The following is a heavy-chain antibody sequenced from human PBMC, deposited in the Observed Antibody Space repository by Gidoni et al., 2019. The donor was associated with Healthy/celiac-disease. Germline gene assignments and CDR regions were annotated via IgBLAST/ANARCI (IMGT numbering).Heavy chain of an antibody. D-gene: IGHD3-9*01. CDR3: ARGGPVYDILTGYYMGGDYFDY. CDR1: GFTFSSYS. CDR2: ISSSSSTI. V-gene: IGHV3-48*01. J-gene: IGHJ4*02. Sequence: LRLSCAASGFTFSSYSMNWVRQAPGKGLEWVSYISSSSSTIYYADSVKGRFTISRDNAKNSLYLQMNSLRAEDTAVHYCARGGPVYDILTGYYMGGDYFDYWGQGTLVTVSS.